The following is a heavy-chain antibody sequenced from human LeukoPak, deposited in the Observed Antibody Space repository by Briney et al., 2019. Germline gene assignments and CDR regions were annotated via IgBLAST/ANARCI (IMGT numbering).Heavy chain of an antibody. J-gene: IGHJ6*02. CDR3: TRVRVTYGSGSYHRHYYGMDV. V-gene: IGHV1-69*04. CDR2: IIPFLGIA. D-gene: IGHD3-10*01. Sequence: GAPVKVSCKASRGTFSSYAISAVRQAPGQGREWMGRIIPFLGIANSAKKYQGRGTITAAKSTSPAYMKLSSLRSEDTAGYHCTRVRVTYGSGSYHRHYYGMDVSGQGTTVTVSS. CDR1: RGTFSSYA.